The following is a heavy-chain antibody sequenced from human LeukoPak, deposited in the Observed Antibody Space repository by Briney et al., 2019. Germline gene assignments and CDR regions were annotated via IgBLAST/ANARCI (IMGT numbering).Heavy chain of an antibody. CDR3: ARQSQRDDYGDPTPEYYYYYGMDV. V-gene: IGHV5-51*01. CDR1: GYSFTSYW. J-gene: IGHJ6*02. D-gene: IGHD4-17*01. CDR2: IYPGDSDT. Sequence: GESLKISCKGSGYSFTSYWIGWVRQMPGKGLEWMGIIYPGDSDTRYSPSFQGQVTISADKSISTAYLQWSSLKASDTAMYYCARQSQRDDYGDPTPEYYYYYGMDVWGQGTTVTVSS.